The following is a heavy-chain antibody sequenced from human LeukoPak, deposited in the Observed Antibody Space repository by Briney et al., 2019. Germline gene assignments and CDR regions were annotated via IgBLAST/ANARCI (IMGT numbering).Heavy chain of an antibody. CDR2: IIPIFGTA. V-gene: IGHV1-69*13. J-gene: IGHJ6*02. CDR3: ARGMVRAPDYYYYGMDV. CDR1: GGTFSSYA. Sequence: ASVKVSCKASGGTFSSYAISWVRQAPGQGLGWMGGIIPIFGTANYAQKFQGRVTITADESTSTAYMLLSSLRSEDTAVYYCARGMVRAPDYYYYGMDVWGQGTTVTVSS. D-gene: IGHD5-18*01.